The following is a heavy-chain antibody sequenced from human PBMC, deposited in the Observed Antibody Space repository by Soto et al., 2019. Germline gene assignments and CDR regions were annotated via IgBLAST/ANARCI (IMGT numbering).Heavy chain of an antibody. V-gene: IGHV3-30-3*01. CDR2: ISYDGSNK. D-gene: IGHD5-18*01. CDR1: GFTFSSYA. CDR3: PRDGYSYGHFDY. Sequence: QVQLVESGGGVVQPGGSLRLSCAASGFTFSSYAMHWVRQAPGKGLEWVAVISYDGSNKYYADSVKGRFTISRDNSKNTQYLQMNSLRAEDTAVYYCPRDGYSYGHFDYWGQGTLVTVSS. J-gene: IGHJ4*02.